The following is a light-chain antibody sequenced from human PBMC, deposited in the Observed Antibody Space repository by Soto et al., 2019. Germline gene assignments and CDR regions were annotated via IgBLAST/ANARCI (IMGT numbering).Light chain of an antibody. J-gene: IGLJ1*01. CDR2: DVS. CDR3: SSYTSSSTPFYV. CDR1: SSDVGGYNY. V-gene: IGLV2-14*01. Sequence: QSVLTLTACVSGSPGQSITISCTGTSSDVGGYNYVSWYQQHPGKAPKLMIYDVSNRPSGVTNRFSGSKSGNTASLTISGLQAEDEADYYCSSYTSSSTPFYVFGTGTKVTVL.